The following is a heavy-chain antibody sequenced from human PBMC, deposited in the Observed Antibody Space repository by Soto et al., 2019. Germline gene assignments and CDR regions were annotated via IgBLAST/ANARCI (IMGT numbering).Heavy chain of an antibody. CDR1: GYSFTSYW. J-gene: IGHJ4*02. V-gene: IGHV5-10-1*01. Sequence: GESLKISCKGSGYSFTSYWISWVRQMPGKGLEWMGRIDPSDSYTNYSPSFQGHVTISADKSISTAYLQWSSLKASDTAMYYCARLVTVAATPYYFDYWGQGTLVTVSS. CDR3: ARLVTVAATPYYFDY. CDR2: IDPSDSYT. D-gene: IGHD2-15*01.